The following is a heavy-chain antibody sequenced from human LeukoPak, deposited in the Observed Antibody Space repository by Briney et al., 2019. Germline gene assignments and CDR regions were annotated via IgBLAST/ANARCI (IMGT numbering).Heavy chain of an antibody. D-gene: IGHD3-22*01. V-gene: IGHV3-48*03. CDR1: GFTFNSYE. J-gene: IGHJ4*02. CDR2: ISGSGRTI. CDR3: ARGGGSITMTH. Sequence: PGGSLSLSCAASGFTFNSYEMIWVRRAPGKGLEWVSSISGSGRTIYIADPVKGRFDISRDSAKNSLDLHMNTLRVEDTALYYCARGGGSITMTHWGQGTLVTVSS.